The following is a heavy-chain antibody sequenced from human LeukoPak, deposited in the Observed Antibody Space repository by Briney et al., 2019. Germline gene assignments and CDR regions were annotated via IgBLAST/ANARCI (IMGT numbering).Heavy chain of an antibody. Sequence: PSQTLSLTCTVSGGSISSGSYYWSWIRQPAGKGLEWIGRIYTSGSTNYNPSLKSRVTISVDTSKNQFSLKLSSVTAADTAVYYCARDYCSSTSCYTGRWYYYYYMDVWGKGTTVTVSS. J-gene: IGHJ6*03. CDR3: ARDYCSSTSCYTGRWYYYYYMDV. CDR1: GGSISSGSYY. V-gene: IGHV4-61*02. D-gene: IGHD2-2*02. CDR2: IYTSGST.